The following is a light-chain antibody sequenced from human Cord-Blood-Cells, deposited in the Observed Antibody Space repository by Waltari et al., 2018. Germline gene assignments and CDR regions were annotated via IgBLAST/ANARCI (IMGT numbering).Light chain of an antibody. J-gene: IGKJ1*01. CDR3: PQYYSYPRT. CDR2: AAS. V-gene: IGKV1-8*01. CDR1: QGISSS. Sequence: AIRMTQSPSSLSASTGDRVTITCRASQGISSSLAWYQQKPGKAPKLLIYAASTLQSGVPSRFSGSGSGTDFTLTISCLQSEDCATYYCPQYYSYPRTFGQGTKVEIK.